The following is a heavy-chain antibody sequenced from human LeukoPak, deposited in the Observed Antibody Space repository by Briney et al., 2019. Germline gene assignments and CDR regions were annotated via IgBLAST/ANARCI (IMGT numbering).Heavy chain of an antibody. CDR3: ARPTNPISYYYDSSGYLH. CDR1: GGSFSGYY. J-gene: IGHJ4*02. D-gene: IGHD3-22*01. V-gene: IGHV4-34*01. Sequence: SETLSLTCAVYGGSFSGYYWSWIRQPPGKGLEWIGEINHSGSTNYNPSFKSRVTISVDTSKNQFSLKLSSVTAADTAVYYCARPTNPISYYYDSSGYLHWGQGTLVTVSS. CDR2: INHSGST.